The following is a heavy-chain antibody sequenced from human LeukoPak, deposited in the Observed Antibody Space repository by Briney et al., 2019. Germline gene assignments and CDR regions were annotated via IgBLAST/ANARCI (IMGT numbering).Heavy chain of an antibody. J-gene: IGHJ6*03. V-gene: IGHV3-21*01. Sequence: GGTLRLSCAASGFTFSSYGMSWVRQAPGKGLGWVSSISSSSSYIYYADSVKGRFTISRDNAKNSLYLQMNSLRAEDTAVYFCARATWDPNYYYYMDVWGKGTTVTISS. CDR2: ISSSSSYI. CDR3: ARATWDPNYYYYMDV. D-gene: IGHD1-26*01. CDR1: GFTFSSYG.